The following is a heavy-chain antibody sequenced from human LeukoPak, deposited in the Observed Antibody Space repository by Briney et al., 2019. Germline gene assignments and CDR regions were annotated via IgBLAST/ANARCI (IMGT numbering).Heavy chain of an antibody. D-gene: IGHD6-19*01. Sequence: SETLSLTCTVSGGSISSGGYYWSWIRQHPGKGLEWIGYIYYSGSTYYNPSLKSRVTISVDTSKNQFSLELSSVTAADTAVYYCARDSIAVAAGALDYWGQGTLVTVSS. CDR3: ARDSIAVAAGALDY. J-gene: IGHJ4*02. CDR1: GGSISSGGYY. V-gene: IGHV4-31*03. CDR2: IYYSGST.